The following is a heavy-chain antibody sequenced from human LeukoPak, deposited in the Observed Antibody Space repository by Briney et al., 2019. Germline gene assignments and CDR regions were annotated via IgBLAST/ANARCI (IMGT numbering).Heavy chain of an antibody. V-gene: IGHV1-18*01. CDR3: ERVSGYCDSSGYFGN. J-gene: IGHJ4*02. CDR1: GYTFTIYG. D-gene: IGHD3-22*01. Sequence: GASVKVSCNASGYTFTIYGISWVRRAPAQRLEWMGWINPYKGNTKYPQKLRGRFPLTTHTSTSTAYTELKSLRSGDTAVYYCERVSGYCDSSGYFGNWGQGALVTVSS. CDR2: INPYKGNT.